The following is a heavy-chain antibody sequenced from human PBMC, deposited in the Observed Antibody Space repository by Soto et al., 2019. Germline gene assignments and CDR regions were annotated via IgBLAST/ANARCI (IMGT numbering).Heavy chain of an antibody. V-gene: IGHV3-21*01. D-gene: IGHD6-13*01. CDR1: GFTFNSYS. CDR2: IGNSGSYM. Sequence: GGSLRLSCAASGFTFNSYSMNWVRQAPGKGLEWVSSIGNSGSYMNYADSVKGRFTISRDNAKNSLYLQVNSLRAEDTAVYYCARDPGTASNWGQGTLVTVSS. CDR3: ARDPGTASN. J-gene: IGHJ4*02.